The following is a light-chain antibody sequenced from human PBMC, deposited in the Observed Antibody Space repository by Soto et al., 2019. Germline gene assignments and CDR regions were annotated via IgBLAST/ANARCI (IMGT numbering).Light chain of an antibody. CDR3: QQYNYWPPT. V-gene: IGKV3-15*01. Sequence: IVVKQSPATLSFSPGERATLSCRASQSVSSNLAWYQQKPGQAPRLLIYGASTRATGMPARFSGSGSGTEFTLTISSLQSEDFAVYYCQQYNYWPPTVGQGAKVDIK. CDR2: GAS. J-gene: IGKJ1*01. CDR1: QSVSSN.